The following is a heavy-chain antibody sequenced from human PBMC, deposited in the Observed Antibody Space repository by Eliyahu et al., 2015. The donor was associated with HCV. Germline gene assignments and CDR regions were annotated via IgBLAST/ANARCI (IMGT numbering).Heavy chain of an antibody. CDR2: IXNDGSXT. D-gene: IGHD3-10*01. CDR3: ARDMDPGNSYYYGMDV. CDR1: GFXFHXSA. J-gene: IGHJ6*02. Sequence: QAQLVESGGGXVQPGRSLRXSCAASGFXFHXSAINWXRQAPGKGLEWLAVIXNDGSXTFYPDSVKGRFTVSRDNSKNTLYLRMNSVRVDDTAVYYCARDMDPGNSYYYGMDVWGQGTTVTVSS. V-gene: IGHV3-30*04.